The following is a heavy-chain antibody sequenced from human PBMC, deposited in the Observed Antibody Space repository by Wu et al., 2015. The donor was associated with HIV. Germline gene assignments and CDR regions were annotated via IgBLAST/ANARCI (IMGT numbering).Heavy chain of an antibody. V-gene: IGHV1-69*12. J-gene: IGHJ3*02. CDR1: GDSFSSYA. CDR2: IIPLFGTA. Sequence: VQLVQSGAEMKKPGSSVKLFCKASGDSFSSYAINWVRQAPGQGLEWMGGIIPLFGTANYAQKFQGTVTITADESASTAYMELSSLTSDDTAVYYCATGVVIPITGVAFDIWGQGTIVTVSS. D-gene: IGHD2-21*01. CDR3: ATGVVIPITGVAFDI.